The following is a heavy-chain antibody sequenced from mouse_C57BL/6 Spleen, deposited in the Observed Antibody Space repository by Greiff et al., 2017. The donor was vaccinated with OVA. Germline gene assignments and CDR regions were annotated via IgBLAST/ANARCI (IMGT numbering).Heavy chain of an antibody. CDR3: ARSSLLDAMDY. Sequence: QVTLKESGPGILQSSQTLSLTCSFSGFSLSTSGMGVSWIRQPSGKGLEWLAHIYWDDDKRYNPSLKSRLTISKYTSRNQVFLKITSVDTADTATYYCARSSLLDAMDYWGQGTSVTVSS. D-gene: IGHD2-12*01. CDR1: GFSLSTSGMG. CDR2: IYWDDDK. J-gene: IGHJ4*01. V-gene: IGHV8-12*01.